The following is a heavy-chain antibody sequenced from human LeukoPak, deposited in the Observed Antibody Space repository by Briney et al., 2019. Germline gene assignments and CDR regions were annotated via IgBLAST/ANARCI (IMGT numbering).Heavy chain of an antibody. J-gene: IGHJ4*02. V-gene: IGHV5-51*01. Sequence: GASLKISFKGSGYRFTSYWIGWVRQMPGKGLEWMGIIYPGDSDTRYSLSFQGQVTISADKSISTAYLQWSSLKASDTAMYYCARHPWYFDYWGQGTLVTVSS. CDR3: ARHPWYFDY. CDR2: IYPGDSDT. CDR1: GYRFTSYW.